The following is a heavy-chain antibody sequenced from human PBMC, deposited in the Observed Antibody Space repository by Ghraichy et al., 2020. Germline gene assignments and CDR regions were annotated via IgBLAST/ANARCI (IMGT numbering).Heavy chain of an antibody. D-gene: IGHD6-13*01. J-gene: IGHJ5*02. Sequence: SETLSLTCTVSGASMSSSTYYWGWIRQPPGKGLEWIGNIYYSGSTYYNPSLKSRVTISVDTSKNQFSLILNSVTAADTAVYYCARQGFICSSCGNWFAPWGQGTLVTVSS. CDR1: GASMSSSTYY. CDR2: IYYSGST. V-gene: IGHV4-39*01. CDR3: ARQGFICSSCGNWFAP.